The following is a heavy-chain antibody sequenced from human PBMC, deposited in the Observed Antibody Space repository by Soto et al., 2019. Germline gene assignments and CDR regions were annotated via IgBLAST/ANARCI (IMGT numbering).Heavy chain of an antibody. CDR3: ARHSGYDYVFDY. CDR1: GYTFTGYY. D-gene: IGHD5-12*01. V-gene: IGHV1-2*02. CDR2: INPNNGDT. Sequence: ASVKVSCKASGYTFTGYYIHWVRQAPGQGLEWMGWINPNNGDTNCAQKFQGRVSMTRDTSTNTAYMELRSLRFDDTAVYYCARHSGYDYVFDYWGQGTLVTVSS. J-gene: IGHJ4*02.